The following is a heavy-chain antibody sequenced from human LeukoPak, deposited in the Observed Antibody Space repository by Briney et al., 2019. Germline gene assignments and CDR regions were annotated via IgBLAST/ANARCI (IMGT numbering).Heavy chain of an antibody. J-gene: IGHJ6*04. CDR3: ARVLLKPYYYYGMDV. V-gene: IGHV4-34*01. Sequence: PSETLSLTCAAYGGSFSGYYWSWIRQPPGKGLEWIGEINHSGSTNYNPSLKSRVAISVDTSKNQFSLKLSSVTAADTAVYYCARVLLKPYYYYGMDVWGKGTTVTVSS. CDR2: INHSGST. CDR1: GGSFSGYY.